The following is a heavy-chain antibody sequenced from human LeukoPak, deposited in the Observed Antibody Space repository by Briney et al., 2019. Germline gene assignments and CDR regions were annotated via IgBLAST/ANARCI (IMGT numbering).Heavy chain of an antibody. CDR1: GGSISSSNW. D-gene: IGHD3-10*01. CDR2: IYHSGST. Sequence: SETLSLTCAVSGGSISSSNWWSWVRQPPGKGLEWIGEIYHSGSTNYNPSLKSRVTISVDKSKNQFSLKLSSVTAADTAVYYCARDERSLVAGGILDYWGQGTLVTVSS. CDR3: ARDERSLVAGGILDY. J-gene: IGHJ4*02. V-gene: IGHV4-4*02.